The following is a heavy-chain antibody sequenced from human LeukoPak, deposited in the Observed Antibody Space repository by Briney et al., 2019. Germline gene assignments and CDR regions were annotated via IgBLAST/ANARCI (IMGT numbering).Heavy chain of an antibody. CDR3: ARYRYGGPADY. CDR1: GYALRSGFY. D-gene: IGHD3-16*02. J-gene: IGHJ4*02. Sequence: SETLSLTCAVSGYALRSGFYWGWLRQPPGKELEWIGSIYHAGSPYYTPSLKSRVTISVDTSKNHFSLSLNSVTVADTAVYYCARYRYGGPADYWGPGTQITVSS. V-gene: IGHV4-38-2*01. CDR2: IYHAGSP.